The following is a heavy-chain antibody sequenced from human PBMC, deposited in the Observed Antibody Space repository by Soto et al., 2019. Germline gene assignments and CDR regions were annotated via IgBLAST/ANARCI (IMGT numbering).Heavy chain of an antibody. CDR1: GGSISSSSYY. J-gene: IGHJ4*02. Sequence: ASETLSLTCTVSGGSISSSSYYWGWIRQPPGKGLEWIGTIYYSGSTYYNPSLQSRVTISVDTSKNQFSLKLSSVTAADTAVYFCARHVKKGSTTLRGVDYWGRGTLVTVSS. CDR3: ARHVKKGSTTLRGVDY. V-gene: IGHV4-39*01. D-gene: IGHD3-10*01. CDR2: IYYSGST.